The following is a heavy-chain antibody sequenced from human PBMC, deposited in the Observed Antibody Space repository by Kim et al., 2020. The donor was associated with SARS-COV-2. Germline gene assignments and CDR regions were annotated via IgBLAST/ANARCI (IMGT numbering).Heavy chain of an antibody. CDR1: GFRFSSYA. V-gene: IGHV3-23*01. D-gene: IGHD6-13*01. Sequence: GGSLRLSCAASGFRFSSYAVSWVRQAPGKGLEWVSSISASGGSTYYADSVKGRFTISRDNSKNTLYLQMNSLRAEDTAVYYCARDQGSNWHHWFDPWGQGTLVTVSS. CDR3: ARDQGSNWHHWFDP. CDR2: ISASGGST. J-gene: IGHJ5*02.